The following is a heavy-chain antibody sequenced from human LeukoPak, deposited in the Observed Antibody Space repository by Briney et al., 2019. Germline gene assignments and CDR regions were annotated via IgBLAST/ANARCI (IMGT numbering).Heavy chain of an antibody. CDR2: IYYSGST. J-gene: IGHJ2*01. CDR1: GGSISSSSYY. D-gene: IGHD6-13*01. CDR3: ARKGPYSSSWYVQDWYFDL. V-gene: IGHV4-39*07. Sequence: SETLSLTCTVSGGSISSSSYYWGWIRQPPGKGLEWIGSIYYSGSTYYNPSLKSRVTISVDTSKNQFSLKLSSVTAADTAVYYCARKGPYSSSWYVQDWYFDLWGRGTLVTVSS.